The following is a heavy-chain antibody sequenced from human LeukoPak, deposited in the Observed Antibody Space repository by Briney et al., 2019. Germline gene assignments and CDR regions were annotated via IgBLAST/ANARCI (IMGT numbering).Heavy chain of an antibody. CDR2: IYQSGAT. CDR3: AKKTYCSGGRCYGENWFDP. D-gene: IGHD2-15*01. V-gene: IGHV4-39*02. Sequence: SETLSLTCSVSGDPISSSNYLWGWIRQSPGKGLEWIGTIYQSGATHYNPSLTSRVTMSVDTSRNHFSLKLNSVTAADTAVYYCAKKTYCSGGRCYGENWFDPWGQGILVTVSS. J-gene: IGHJ5*02. CDR1: GDPISSSNYL.